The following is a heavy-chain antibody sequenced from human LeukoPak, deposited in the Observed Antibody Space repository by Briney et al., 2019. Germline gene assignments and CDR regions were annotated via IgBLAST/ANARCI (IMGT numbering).Heavy chain of an antibody. D-gene: IGHD1-14*01. J-gene: IGHJ4*02. CDR2: ISSSSSYI. V-gene: IGHV3-21*01. CDR1: GFTFSSYS. Sequence: GGSLRLSCAASGFTFSSYSMNWVRQAPGKGLEWVSSISSSSSYIYYADSVKGRFTISRDNAKNSLYLQMNSLRAEDTAVFYCARDPDRDGVDYWGQGTLVTVSS. CDR3: ARDPDRDGVDY.